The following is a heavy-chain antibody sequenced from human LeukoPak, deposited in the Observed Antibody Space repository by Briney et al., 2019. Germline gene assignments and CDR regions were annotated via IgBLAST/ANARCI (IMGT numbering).Heavy chain of an antibody. CDR2: ISSSSSYI. D-gene: IGHD1-26*01. J-gene: IGHJ3*02. V-gene: IGHV3-21*01. CDR3: ARGSGSYFSAFDI. Sequence: GGSLRLSCAASGFTFSSYSMNWVRQAPGKGLEWVSSISSSSSYIYYADSVKGRFTTSRDNAKNSLYLQMNSLRAEDTAVYYCARGSGSYFSAFDIWGQGTMVTVSS. CDR1: GFTFSSYS.